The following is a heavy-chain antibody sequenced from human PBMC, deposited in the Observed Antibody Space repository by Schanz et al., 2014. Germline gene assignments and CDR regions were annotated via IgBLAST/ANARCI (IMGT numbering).Heavy chain of an antibody. CDR3: AKDPHRDYGGKPQTXDI. D-gene: IGHD4-17*01. CDR1: GFTFSAYG. Sequence: HVQLVESGGGVVQPGRSLRLSCAASGFTFSAYGMHWVRQAPGKGLEWVAVIWFDGNNKFYADSVKGRFTISRDNSKNTLYLQMSSLRAEDTALYYCAKDPHRDYGGKPQTXDIWGQGTMVXVSS. J-gene: IGHJ3*02. V-gene: IGHV3-33*06. CDR2: IWFDGNNK.